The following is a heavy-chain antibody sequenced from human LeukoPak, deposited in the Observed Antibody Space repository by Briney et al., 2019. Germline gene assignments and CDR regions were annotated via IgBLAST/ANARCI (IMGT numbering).Heavy chain of an antibody. CDR2: IYYSGSS. Sequence: SETLLLICTVSGGFNNSRSYLWGRIRQPPGEGLGWNGSIYYSGSSYYNPSLKSRVTISVDTSKNQFSLKLTSVTAADTAVYYCARGPYKYDGSGAFDIWGQGTKVTVSS. J-gene: IGHJ3*02. D-gene: IGHD3-22*01. V-gene: IGHV4-39*07. CDR1: GGFNNSRSYL. CDR3: ARGPYKYDGSGAFDI.